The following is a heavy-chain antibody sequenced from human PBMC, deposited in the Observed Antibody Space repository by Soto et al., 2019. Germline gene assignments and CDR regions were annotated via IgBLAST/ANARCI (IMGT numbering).Heavy chain of an antibody. CDR3: ARARYIAAAGGWCDP. J-gene: IGHJ5*02. CDR2: INPSGGST. V-gene: IGHV1-46*03. CDR1: GYTFTSYY. D-gene: IGHD6-13*01. Sequence: QVQLVQSGAEVKKSGASVKVSCKASGYTFTSYYMHWVRQAPGQGLEWMGIINPSGGSTSYAQKCQGRVTMTRDTSTSTVYMELSSLRSEDTAVYYCARARYIAAAGGWCDPWGQGTLVTVSS.